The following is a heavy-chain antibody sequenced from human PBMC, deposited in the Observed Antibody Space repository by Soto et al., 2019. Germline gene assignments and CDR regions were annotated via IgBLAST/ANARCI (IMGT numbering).Heavy chain of an antibody. CDR3: ARLIAVRGSWFDP. CDR2: IYYSGST. D-gene: IGHD6-19*01. J-gene: IGHJ5*02. V-gene: IGHV4-59*08. CDR1: GGSISSYY. Sequence: SETLSLTCTVSGGSISSYYWSWIRQPPGKGLEWIGYIYYSGSTNYNPSLKSRVTISVDTSKNQFSLKLSSVTAADTAVYYCARLIAVRGSWFDPWGQGTLVTVSS.